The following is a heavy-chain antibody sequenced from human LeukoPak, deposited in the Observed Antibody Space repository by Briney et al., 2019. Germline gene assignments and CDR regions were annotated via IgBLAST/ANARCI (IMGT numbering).Heavy chain of an antibody. J-gene: IGHJ4*02. CDR1: GFTFSSYW. V-gene: IGHV3-7*01. Sequence: GGSLRLSCAASGFTFSSYWMSWVRQAPGKGLEWVANIKQDGSESYYVDSVKGRFTFSRDNAKNSLYLQINSLRAEDTAVYYCARDGITMIVAFDYWGQGTLVTVSS. CDR2: IKQDGSES. D-gene: IGHD3-22*01. CDR3: ARDGITMIVAFDY.